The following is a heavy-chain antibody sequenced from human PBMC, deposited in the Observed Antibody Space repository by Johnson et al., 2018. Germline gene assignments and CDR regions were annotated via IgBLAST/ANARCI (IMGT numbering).Heavy chain of an antibody. CDR2: IIPPLDVA. D-gene: IGHD4-17*01. J-gene: IGHJ3*02. V-gene: IGHV1-69*09. Sequence: QVQLVQSGAEAKKPGSSVKVSCKVSGGIFSTYSLSWVRQAPGQGLEWMGRIIPPLDVANYAQKFQGRVTFFADKFTRITYMELSSLTSEDTAVYYCARLGPGESQSNAFDIWGQGTVVIVSS. CDR1: GGIFSTYS. CDR3: ARLGPGESQSNAFDI.